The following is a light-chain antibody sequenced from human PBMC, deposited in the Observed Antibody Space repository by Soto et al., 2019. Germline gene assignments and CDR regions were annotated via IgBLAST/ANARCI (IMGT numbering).Light chain of an antibody. Sequence: EIVLTQSPATRSFSPGERATLSCRASQSVSSYLAWYQQKPGQAPRLLIYDASNRATGIPGRFSGSGSGTDFTLTISSLEPEDFAVYYCQQRSNWPVTFGQGTRLEIK. J-gene: IGKJ5*01. CDR1: QSVSSY. V-gene: IGKV3-11*01. CDR3: QQRSNWPVT. CDR2: DAS.